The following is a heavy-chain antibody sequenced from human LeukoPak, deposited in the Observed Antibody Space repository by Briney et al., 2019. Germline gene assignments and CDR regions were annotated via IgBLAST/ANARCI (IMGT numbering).Heavy chain of an antibody. CDR1: GGTFGSYA. J-gene: IGHJ4*02. D-gene: IGHD3-22*01. V-gene: IGHV1-69*13. Sequence: ASVKVSCKASGGTFGSYAISWVRQAPGQGLEWMGGIIPIFGTANYAQKFQGRVTITADESTSTAYMELSSLRSEDTAVYYCARDAGKDLYYYDSSGYYPYYFDYWGQGTLVAVSS. CDR2: IIPIFGTA. CDR3: ARDAGKDLYYYDSSGYYPYYFDY.